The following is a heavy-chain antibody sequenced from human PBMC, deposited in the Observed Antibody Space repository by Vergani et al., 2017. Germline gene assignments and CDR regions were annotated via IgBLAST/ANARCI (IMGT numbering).Heavy chain of an antibody. J-gene: IGHJ1*01. D-gene: IGHD1-1*01. CDR3: ATKSCGTPGCQIGYFSE. Sequence: QVHLVESGGGVVQPGRSLRLSCVVSGLTSSYYGMHWVRQAPGKGLDWVAVISYDGTQKYYADSVKGRFTIPRDNSKSTLYLQMNSLRTEDTAVYYCATKSCGTPGCQIGYFSEWGQGTLVTVSS. CDR1: GLTSSYYG. CDR2: ISYDGTQK. V-gene: IGHV3-30*03.